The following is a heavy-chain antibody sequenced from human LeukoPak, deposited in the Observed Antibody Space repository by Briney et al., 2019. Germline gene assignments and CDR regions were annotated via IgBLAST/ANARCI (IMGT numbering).Heavy chain of an antibody. CDR2: INHSGST. Sequence: SETLSLTCAVYGGFFSGYYWSWIRQPPGKGLEWIGEINHSGSTNYNPSLKSRVTISVDTSKNQFSLKLSSVTAADTAVYYCARGLRIAARTYWGQGTLVTVSS. D-gene: IGHD6-6*01. V-gene: IGHV4-34*01. CDR1: GGFFSGYY. J-gene: IGHJ4*02. CDR3: ARGLRIAARTY.